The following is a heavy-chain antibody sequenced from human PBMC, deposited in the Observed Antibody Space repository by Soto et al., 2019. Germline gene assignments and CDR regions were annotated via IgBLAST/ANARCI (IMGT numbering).Heavy chain of an antibody. D-gene: IGHD2-2*01. CDR2: IWYDGSNK. J-gene: IGHJ5*02. CDR1: GFTFSSYG. Sequence: QVQLVESGGGVVQPGRSLRLSCAASGFTFSSYGMHWVRQAPGKGLEWVAVIWYDGSNKYYADSVKGRFTISRDNSKNTLYRQMNSLRAEDTAVYYCARDSGYCSSTSCPDNNLFDPWGQGTLVTVSS. CDR3: ARDSGYCSSTSCPDNNLFDP. V-gene: IGHV3-33*01.